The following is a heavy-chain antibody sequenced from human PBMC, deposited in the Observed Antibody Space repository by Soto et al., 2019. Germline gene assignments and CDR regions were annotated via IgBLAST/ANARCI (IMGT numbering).Heavy chain of an antibody. CDR3: ARASYDFWSGYSGWFDP. Sequence: SETLSLTCAVSGGSISSSNWWSWVRQPPGKGLEWIGEIYHSGSTNYNPSLKSRVTISVDKSKNQFSLKLSSVTAADTAVYYCARASYDFWSGYSGWFDPWGQGTLVTVSS. J-gene: IGHJ5*02. D-gene: IGHD3-3*01. CDR2: IYHSGST. V-gene: IGHV4-4*02. CDR1: GGSISSSNW.